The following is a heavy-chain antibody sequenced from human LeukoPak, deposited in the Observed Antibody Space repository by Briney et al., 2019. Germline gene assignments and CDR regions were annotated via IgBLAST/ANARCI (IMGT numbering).Heavy chain of an antibody. CDR3: AKDRGDYDILTGYRRHFDY. D-gene: IGHD3-9*01. CDR1: GFTFSDYY. Sequence: PGGSLRLSCAASGFTFSDYYMSWLRQAPGKGLEWVSYISSSGSTIHYADSVKGRFTISRDNAKNSLYLQMNSLRAEDTAVYYCAKDRGDYDILTGYRRHFDYWGQGTLVTVSS. J-gene: IGHJ4*02. V-gene: IGHV3-11*04. CDR2: ISSSGSTI.